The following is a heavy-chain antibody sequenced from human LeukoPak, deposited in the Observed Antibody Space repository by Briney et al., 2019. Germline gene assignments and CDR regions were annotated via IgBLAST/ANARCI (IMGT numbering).Heavy chain of an antibody. V-gene: IGHV3-66*01. CDR2: IYSGGST. J-gene: IGHJ4*02. Sequence: GGSLRLSCAASGFTVSSNYMSWVRQAPGKGLEWVSVIYSGGSTYYADSVKGRFTISRDNSKNSLYLQMNSLRAEDTAVYYCARGGALGITMIVVWGQGTLVTVSS. CDR3: ARGGALGITMIVV. CDR1: GFTVSSNY. D-gene: IGHD3-22*01.